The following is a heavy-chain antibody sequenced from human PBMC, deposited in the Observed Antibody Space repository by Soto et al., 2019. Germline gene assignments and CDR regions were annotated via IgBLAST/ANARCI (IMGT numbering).Heavy chain of an antibody. D-gene: IGHD3-10*01. CDR2: INPNSGGT. J-gene: IGHJ6*02. CDR3: ARDQRLHYYGSGSYYNRPSYYYYYGMDV. Sequence: ASVKVSCKASGYTFTGYYMHWVRQAPGQGLEWMGWINPNSGGTNYAQKFQGWVTMTRDTSISTAYMELSRLRSDDTAVYYCARDQRLHYYGSGSYYNRPSYYYYYGMDVWGQGTTVTVSS. CDR1: GYTFTGYY. V-gene: IGHV1-2*04.